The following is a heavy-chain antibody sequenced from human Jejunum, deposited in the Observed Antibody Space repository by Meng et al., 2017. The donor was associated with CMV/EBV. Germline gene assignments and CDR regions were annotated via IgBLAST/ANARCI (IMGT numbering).Heavy chain of an antibody. Sequence: KASGYGYTTYDINWVRQAPGQGLEWMGWMSPNSDNTGYAQRFQGRVTFTRNSSITTAYMELSSLTYEDTAVYCCARLSSYSSAYGYWGQGTLVTVS. CDR3: ARLSSYSSAYGY. J-gene: IGHJ4*02. D-gene: IGHD5-18*01. CDR2: MSPNSDNT. V-gene: IGHV1-8*02. CDR1: GYGYTTYD.